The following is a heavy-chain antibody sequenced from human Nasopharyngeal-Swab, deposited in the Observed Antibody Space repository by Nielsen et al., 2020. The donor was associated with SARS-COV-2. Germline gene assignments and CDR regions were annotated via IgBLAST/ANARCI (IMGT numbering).Heavy chain of an antibody. J-gene: IGHJ4*02. CDR3: AKDLFSWIAARPFTPVDY. V-gene: IGHV3-30*04. CDR2: VSYDGSNK. Sequence: GESLKISCAASGFTFSSFAVHWVRQAPGKGLEWVAVVSYDGSNKYYADSVKGRFTISRDNSKNTLYLQMNSLRAEDTAVYYCAKDLFSWIAARPFTPVDYWGQGTLVTVSS. CDR1: GFTFSSFA. D-gene: IGHD6-6*01.